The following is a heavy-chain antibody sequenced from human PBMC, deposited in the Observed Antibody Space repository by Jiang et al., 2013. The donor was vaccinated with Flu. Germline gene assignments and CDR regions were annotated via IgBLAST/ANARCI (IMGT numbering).Heavy chain of an antibody. J-gene: IGHJ5*02. D-gene: IGHD6-19*01. CDR3: ARDFPVTGYSSGWVNWFDP. Sequence: QTLSLTCAXSGDSVSSNSAAWNWIRQSPSRGLEWLGRTYYRSKWYNDYAVSVKSRITINPDTSKNQFSLQLNSVTPEDTAVYYCARDFPVTGYSSGWVNWFDPWGQGTLVTVSS. CDR1: GDSVSSNSAA. CDR2: TYYRSKWYN. V-gene: IGHV6-1*01.